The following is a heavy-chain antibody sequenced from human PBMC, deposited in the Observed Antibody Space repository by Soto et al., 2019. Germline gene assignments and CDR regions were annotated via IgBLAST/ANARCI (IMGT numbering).Heavy chain of an antibody. J-gene: IGHJ4*02. CDR3: AIAVYYGDYHY. CDR1: GGTFSSYT. CDR2: IIPILGIA. Sequence: QVQLVQSGAEVKKPGSSVKVSCKASGGTFSSYTISWVRQAPGQGLEWMGRIIPILGIANYAQKFQGRVTITADKSTSTAYMELSSVRSEDTAVYYCAIAVYYGDYHYWGQGTLVTVSS. V-gene: IGHV1-69*02. D-gene: IGHD4-17*01.